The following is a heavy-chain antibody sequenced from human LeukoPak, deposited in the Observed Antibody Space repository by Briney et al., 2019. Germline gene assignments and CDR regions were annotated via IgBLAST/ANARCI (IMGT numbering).Heavy chain of an antibody. V-gene: IGHV1-46*03. CDR2: INPSGGST. D-gene: IGHD3-10*01. Sequence: ASVKVSCKASGYIFTSYYIQWVRQAPGQGLEWMGVINPSGGSTNYAQKFQGRVTMSRDTSTSTVYMELSSLGSEDTAVYYCTRNDASGLDYWGQGTLVTVSS. CDR1: GYIFTSYY. CDR3: TRNDASGLDY. J-gene: IGHJ4*02.